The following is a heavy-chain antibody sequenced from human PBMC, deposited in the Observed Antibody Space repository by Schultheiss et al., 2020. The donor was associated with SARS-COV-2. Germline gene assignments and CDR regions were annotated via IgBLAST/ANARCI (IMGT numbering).Heavy chain of an antibody. CDR1: GFTFSSYA. V-gene: IGHV3-48*01. D-gene: IGHD1-26*01. CDR2: ISSSSSTI. Sequence: GGSLRLSCAASGFTFSSYAMSWVRQAPGKGLEWVSYISSSSSTIYYADSVRGRFTIYRDNSKNTLYLQMHSLRAEDTAVFYCARSYSGSYLAAFDIWGQGTMVTVSS. J-gene: IGHJ3*02. CDR3: ARSYSGSYLAAFDI.